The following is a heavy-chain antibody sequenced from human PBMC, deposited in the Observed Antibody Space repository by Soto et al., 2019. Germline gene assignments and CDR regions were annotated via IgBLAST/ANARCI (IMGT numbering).Heavy chain of an antibody. D-gene: IGHD6-19*01. J-gene: IGHJ6*02. V-gene: IGHV3-53*01. CDR1: GFTVSGNS. CDR3: ARVGGSGTAVAGTQDYYYYYGMDV. Sequence: GGSLRLSCGVSGFTVSGNSMSWVRQAPGKGLEWVSYIFTDGSTYYADSVRGRFTISRDTSKNTLFLQMNNLRAEDTAVYYCARVGGSGTAVAGTQDYYYYYGMDVWGQGTTVTVSS. CDR2: IFTDGST.